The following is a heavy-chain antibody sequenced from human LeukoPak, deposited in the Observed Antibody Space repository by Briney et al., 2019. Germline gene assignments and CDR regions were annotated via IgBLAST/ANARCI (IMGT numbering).Heavy chain of an antibody. CDR2: IYSTGII. D-gene: IGHD5-18*01. J-gene: IGHJ3*02. CDR1: GGSITNYY. Sequence: SETLSLTCTVSGGSITNYYWSWIRQSARKGLEWIGRIYSTGIITYNPSLKSRVTISVDTSKNQFSLKLSSVTAADTAVYYCARSGYREGADALDIWGLGTMVTVSS. CDR3: ARSGYREGADALDI. V-gene: IGHV4-4*07.